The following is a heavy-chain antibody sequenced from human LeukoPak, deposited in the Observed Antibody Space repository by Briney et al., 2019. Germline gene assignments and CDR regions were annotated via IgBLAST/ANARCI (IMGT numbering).Heavy chain of an antibody. J-gene: IGHJ4*02. V-gene: IGHV4-61*01. CDR2: IYYSGST. CDR3: ARGGIQLWSYFDY. Sequence: SETLSLTCTVSGGSVSSGSYYWSWIRQPPGKGLEWIGYIYYSGSTNYNPSLKSRVTISVDTSKNQFSLKLSSVTAADTAVYYCARGGIQLWSYFDYWGQGTLVTVSS. D-gene: IGHD5-18*01. CDR1: GGSVSSGSYY.